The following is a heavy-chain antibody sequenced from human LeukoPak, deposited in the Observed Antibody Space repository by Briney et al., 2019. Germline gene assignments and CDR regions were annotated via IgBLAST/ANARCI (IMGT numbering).Heavy chain of an antibody. J-gene: IGHJ5*02. CDR1: GGSFSGYY. CDR3: AGDTVVVPAEPGQNWFDP. D-gene: IGHD2-2*01. V-gene: IGHV4-34*01. Sequence: SETLSLTCAVYGGSFSGYYWSWIRQPPGKGLEWIGEINHSGSTNYNPSLKSRVTISVDTSKNQFSLKLSSVTAADTAVYYCAGDTVVVPAEPGQNWFDPWGQGTLVTVSS. CDR2: INHSGST.